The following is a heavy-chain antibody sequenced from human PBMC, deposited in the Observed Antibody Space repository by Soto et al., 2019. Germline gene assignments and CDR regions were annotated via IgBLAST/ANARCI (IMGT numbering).Heavy chain of an antibody. Sequence: SETLSLTCAVSGGSISSGGYSWSWIRQPPGKGLEWIGYIYHSGSTYYNPSLKSRVTISVDRSKNQFSLKLSSVTAADTAVYCCARDRITMVRGVLGYYYYYYGMDVWGQGTTVTVSS. CDR3: ARDRITMVRGVLGYYYYYYGMDV. J-gene: IGHJ6*02. D-gene: IGHD3-10*01. CDR1: GGSISSGGYS. V-gene: IGHV4-30-2*01. CDR2: IYHSGST.